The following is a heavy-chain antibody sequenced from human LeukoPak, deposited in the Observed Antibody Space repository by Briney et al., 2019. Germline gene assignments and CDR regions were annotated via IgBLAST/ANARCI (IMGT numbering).Heavy chain of an antibody. CDR3: ARVWGSIAAAGPFDY. D-gene: IGHD6-13*01. V-gene: IGHV3-30*04. J-gene: IGHJ4*02. Sequence: GGSLRLSCSASGFTFSSYAMHWVRQAPGKGLEWVAVISYDGGYKYYADSVKGRFTISRDNAKNSLYLQMNSLRAEDTAVYYCARVWGSIAAAGPFDYWGQGTLVTVSS. CDR2: ISYDGGYK. CDR1: GFTFSSYA.